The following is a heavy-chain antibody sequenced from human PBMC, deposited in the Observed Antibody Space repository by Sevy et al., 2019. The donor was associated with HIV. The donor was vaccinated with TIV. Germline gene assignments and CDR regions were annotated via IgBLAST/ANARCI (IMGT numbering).Heavy chain of an antibody. J-gene: IGHJ5*02. V-gene: IGHV5-51*01. CDR1: GYSFTSYW. D-gene: IGHD6-13*01. Sequence: GESLKISCKGSGYSFTSYWIGWVRQMPGKGLEWMGIIYPGDSDTRYSPSFQGQVTISADKSISTAYLPWSSLKASDNAMYYCAGLWGLIAAAGKGFDPWGQGTLVTVSS. CDR2: IYPGDSDT. CDR3: AGLWGLIAAAGKGFDP.